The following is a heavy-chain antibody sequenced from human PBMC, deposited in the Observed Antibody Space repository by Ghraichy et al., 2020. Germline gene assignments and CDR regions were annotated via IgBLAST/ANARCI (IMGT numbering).Heavy chain of an antibody. J-gene: IGHJ5*02. Sequence: SVKVSCKASGGTFSSYAISWVRQAPGQGLEWMGGIIPIFGTANYAQKFQGRVTITADESTSTAYMELSSLRSEDTAVYYCARGPPSIDVVVVAYNWFDPWGQGTLVTVSS. V-gene: IGHV1-69*13. CDR2: IIPIFGTA. CDR1: GGTFSSYA. D-gene: IGHD2-15*01. CDR3: ARGPPSIDVVVVAYNWFDP.